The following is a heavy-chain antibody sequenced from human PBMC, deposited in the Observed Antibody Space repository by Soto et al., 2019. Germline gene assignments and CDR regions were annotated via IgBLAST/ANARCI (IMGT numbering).Heavy chain of an antibody. J-gene: IGHJ4*02. CDR1: GFTFSSYA. V-gene: IGHV3-23*01. CDR3: AKLGTMGVFDN. D-gene: IGHD1-26*01. Sequence: EVPLLESGGCLVPPGGSLRLSCAASGFTFSSYAMSWVRQAPGKGLEWLAGITFRGDNTYYADSVKGRFTLSRDNSRNRLDLQMNSLKVEDTALYYCAKLGTMGVFDNWGQGTLLTVSS. CDR2: ITFRGDNT.